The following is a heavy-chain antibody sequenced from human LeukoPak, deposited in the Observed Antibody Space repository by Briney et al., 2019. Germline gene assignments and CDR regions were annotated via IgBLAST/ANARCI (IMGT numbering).Heavy chain of an antibody. D-gene: IGHD2-15*01. CDR1: GGSISSYY. V-gene: IGHV4-59*01. J-gene: IGHJ4*02. CDR2: IYYSGST. CDR3: ARGGLPQDILDY. Sequence: PSETLSLTCTVSGGSISSYYWSWIRQPPGKGLEWIGYIYYSGSTNYNPSLKSRVTISVDTSKNQFSLKLSSVTAADTAVYYCARGGLPQDILDYWGQGTLVTVSS.